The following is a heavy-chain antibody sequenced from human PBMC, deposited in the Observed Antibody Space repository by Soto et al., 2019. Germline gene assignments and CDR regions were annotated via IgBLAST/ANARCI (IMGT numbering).Heavy chain of an antibody. CDR3: ARDRVAMVRTSCDY. V-gene: IGHV3-21*01. D-gene: IGHD5-18*01. J-gene: IGHJ4*02. CDR2: ISSSSSYI. Sequence: EVQLVESGGGLVKPGGSLRLSCAASGFTFSSYSMNWVRQAPGKGLEWVSSISSSSSYIYYADSVKGRLTISRDNAKNSLYLQLNSLRAEDTAVYYCARDRVAMVRTSCDYWGQGTLVTVSS. CDR1: GFTFSSYS.